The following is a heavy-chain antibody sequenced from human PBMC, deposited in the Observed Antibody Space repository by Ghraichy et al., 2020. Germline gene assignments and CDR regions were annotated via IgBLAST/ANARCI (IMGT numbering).Heavy chain of an antibody. CDR2: IWYDGSNK. CDR1: GFIFSNYG. CDR3: ARDLYGFVGEGNAFDI. D-gene: IGHD3-10*01. V-gene: IGHV3-33*01. Sequence: GESLNISCGASGFIFSNYGMHWVRPAPGKGLEWVAGIWYDGSNKYYVDSVKGRFTISRDNSKNTLYLQMNSLRAEDTAVYYCARDLYGFVGEGNAFDIWGQGTMVTVSS. J-gene: IGHJ3*02.